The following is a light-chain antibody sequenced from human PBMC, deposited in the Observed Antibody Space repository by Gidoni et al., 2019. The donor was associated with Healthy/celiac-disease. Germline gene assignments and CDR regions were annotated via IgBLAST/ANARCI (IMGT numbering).Light chain of an antibody. CDR3: QQYDNLPLT. J-gene: IGKJ4*01. Sequence: DIQMTQFPSSLSASVGDRVTITCQASQDISNYLNWYQQKPGKAPKLLIYDASNLETGVPSRFSGSGSGIDFTFTISSLQPEDIATYYCQQYDNLPLTFGGGTKVEIK. CDR2: DAS. V-gene: IGKV1-33*01. CDR1: QDISNY.